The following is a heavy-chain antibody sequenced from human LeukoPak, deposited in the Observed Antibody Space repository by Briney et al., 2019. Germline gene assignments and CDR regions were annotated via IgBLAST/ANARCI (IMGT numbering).Heavy chain of an antibody. D-gene: IGHD3-9*01. V-gene: IGHV4-30-4*01. J-gene: IGHJ4*02. Sequence: PSETLSLTCTVSGGSISSGGYYWSWIRQPPGKGLEWIGYIYYSGSTYYNPSLKSRVTISVDTSKNQFSLNLRSVTAADTAVYYCARQDFDISTGFYPYYFDFWGQGTLVTVSS. CDR1: GGSISSGGYY. CDR2: IYYSGST. CDR3: ARQDFDISTGFYPYYFDF.